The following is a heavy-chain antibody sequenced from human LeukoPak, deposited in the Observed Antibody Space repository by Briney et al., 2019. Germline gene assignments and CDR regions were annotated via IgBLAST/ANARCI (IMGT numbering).Heavy chain of an antibody. V-gene: IGHV3-21*01. D-gene: IGHD5-24*01. CDR3: ARDLGRWLQFGYSAFDI. Sequence: AVTLSCPGSGLTFHSYSMNWVRQPAAKGVAAVASISNSCCYIYYADSVKGRFTISRDNAKNSLYLQMNSLRAEETAVYYCARDLGRWLQFGYSAFDIWGQGAMVTVSS. J-gene: IGHJ3*02. CDR2: ISNSCCYI. CDR1: GLTFHSYS.